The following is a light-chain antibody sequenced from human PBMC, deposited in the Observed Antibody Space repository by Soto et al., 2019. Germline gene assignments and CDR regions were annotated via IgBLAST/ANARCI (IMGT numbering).Light chain of an antibody. CDR1: KLGDKY. CDR2: QHN. Sequence: SYELTQPPSVSVSPGQTASITCSGDKLGDKYACWYQQKPGQSPMLVIYQHNKRPSGIPERFAGSNSGNTATLTISGTQAMDEADDYCQAWDSSTAYVVFGGGTKVTVL. CDR3: QAWDSSTAYVV. V-gene: IGLV3-1*01. J-gene: IGLJ2*01.